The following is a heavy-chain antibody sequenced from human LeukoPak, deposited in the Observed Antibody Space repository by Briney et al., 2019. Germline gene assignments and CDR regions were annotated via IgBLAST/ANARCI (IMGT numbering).Heavy chain of an antibody. J-gene: IGHJ4*02. Sequence: ASVKVSCKASGYSFIGYYMHWVRQAPGQGLEWMGWINPNSGGTNYAQKFQGRVTLTRGTSISTAYMELSSLRSDDTAVYYCATDLSLGTTPPRGDYWGQGTLVTVSS. V-gene: IGHV1-2*02. CDR3: ATDLSLGTTPPRGDY. D-gene: IGHD1-14*01. CDR1: GYSFIGYY. CDR2: INPNSGGT.